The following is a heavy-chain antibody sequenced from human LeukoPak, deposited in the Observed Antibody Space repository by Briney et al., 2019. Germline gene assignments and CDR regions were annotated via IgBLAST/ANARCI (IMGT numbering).Heavy chain of an antibody. CDR3: ARCGRAAPAHFQRLYGMDV. V-gene: IGHV4-61*08. CDR2: LYYSGSP. CDR1: GGSVSSGGYY. Sequence: PSETLSLTCTVSGGSVSSGGYYWSWIRQPPGRGLEWIGYLYYSGSPNYNPSLKSRVTISVDTSKNQFSLKLSSVAAADTAVYYCARCGRAAPAHFQRLYGMDVWGQGTTVTVSS. J-gene: IGHJ6*02. D-gene: IGHD2-15*01.